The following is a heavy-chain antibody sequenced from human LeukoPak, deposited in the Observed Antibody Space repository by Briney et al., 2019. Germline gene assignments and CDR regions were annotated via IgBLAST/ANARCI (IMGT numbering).Heavy chain of an antibody. Sequence: GASVKVSCKASGYTFSSYAISWVRQAPGQGLEWMGGIIPIFGTANYAQKFQGRVTITADESTSTAYMELSSLRSEDTAVYYCARDSCPSGGSCYSGPYYYYYYMDVWGKGTTVTISS. J-gene: IGHJ6*03. CDR2: IIPIFGTA. CDR1: GYTFSSYA. V-gene: IGHV1-69*13. D-gene: IGHD2-15*01. CDR3: ARDSCPSGGSCYSGPYYYYYYMDV.